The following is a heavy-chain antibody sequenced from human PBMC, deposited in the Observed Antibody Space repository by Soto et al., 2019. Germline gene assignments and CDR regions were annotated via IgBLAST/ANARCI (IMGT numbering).Heavy chain of an antibody. CDR1: GFTFSSYA. D-gene: IGHD1-26*01. CDR2: ISGSGGST. Sequence: EVQLLESGGGLVQPGGSLRLSCAASGFTFSSYAMRWVRQAPGKGLEWVSAISGSGGSTYYADSVKGRFTISRDNSKNTLYLQMNSLRAEDTAVYYCAKGGRKGLGAYYFDYWGQGTLVTVSS. CDR3: AKGGRKGLGAYYFDY. V-gene: IGHV3-23*01. J-gene: IGHJ4*02.